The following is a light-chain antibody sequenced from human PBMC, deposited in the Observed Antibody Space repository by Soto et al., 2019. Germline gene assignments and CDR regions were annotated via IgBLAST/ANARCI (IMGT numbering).Light chain of an antibody. CDR3: SSFTDGSSALVV. Sequence: QSALTQPASVSGSPGQSITISCTGSSRDVGDYNFVSWYQQHPGKAPRLMIYDVNNRPSGVSNRFSGSKSGNTASLTISGLQAEDEADYFCSSFTDGSSALVVFGGGTKLTVL. CDR1: SRDVGDYNF. J-gene: IGLJ2*01. V-gene: IGLV2-14*03. CDR2: DVN.